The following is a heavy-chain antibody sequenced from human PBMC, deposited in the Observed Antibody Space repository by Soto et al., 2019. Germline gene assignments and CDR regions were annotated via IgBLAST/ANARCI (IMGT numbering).Heavy chain of an antibody. CDR1: GFTFDDYA. CDR2: ISWNSGSI. J-gene: IGHJ4*02. Sequence: EVQLVESGGGLVQPGRSLRLSCAASGFTFDDYAMHWVRQAPGKGLEWVSGISWNSGSIGYADSVKGRFTISRDNAKNSLYLQMNSLRSEDTALYYCAKDTGYDLSPLGYFDYWGQGTLVTVSS. V-gene: IGHV3-9*01. D-gene: IGHD5-12*01. CDR3: AKDTGYDLSPLGYFDY.